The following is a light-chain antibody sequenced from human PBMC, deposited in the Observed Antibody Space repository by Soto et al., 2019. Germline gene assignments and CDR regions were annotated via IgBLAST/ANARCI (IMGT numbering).Light chain of an antibody. CDR1: QSVSSN. J-gene: IGKJ5*01. V-gene: IGKV3-20*01. Sequence: EIVMTQSPATLSVSPGERATLSCRASQSVSSNLAWYQQKPGQAPRLLIYGASSRPTGIPDRFSGSGSGTDFTLTISRLEPEDFAVYYCQQYGSAPITFGQGTRLEI. CDR3: QQYGSAPIT. CDR2: GAS.